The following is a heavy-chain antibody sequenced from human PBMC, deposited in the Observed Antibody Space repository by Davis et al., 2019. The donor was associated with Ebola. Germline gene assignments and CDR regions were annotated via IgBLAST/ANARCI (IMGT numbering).Heavy chain of an antibody. D-gene: IGHD6-19*01. Sequence: GESLKISCAASGFTFSSYGMHWVRQAPGKGLEWVAFIRYDGSNKYYADSVKGRFTISRDNSKNTLYLQMNSLRAEDTAVYYCAKDEVDGSGWYSRYYYYYYGMDVWGQGTTVTASS. CDR1: GFTFSSYG. CDR2: IRYDGSNK. CDR3: AKDEVDGSGWYSRYYYYYYGMDV. J-gene: IGHJ6*02. V-gene: IGHV3-30*02.